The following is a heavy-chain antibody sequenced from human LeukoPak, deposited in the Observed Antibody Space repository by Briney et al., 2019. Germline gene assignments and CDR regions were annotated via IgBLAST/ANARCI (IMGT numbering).Heavy chain of an antibody. Sequence: GGSLRLSCAASGFTFSRYAMSWVRQAPGKGLEWVAVVWYDGSKNIYADSVKGRFSISRDNSKNTLYLQMNSLRVEDSAIYYCARELDIAAGGRVYFDSWGQGTLVTVSS. CDR2: VWYDGSKN. CDR3: ARELDIAAGGRVYFDS. V-gene: IGHV3-33*07. J-gene: IGHJ4*02. D-gene: IGHD6-13*01. CDR1: GFTFSRYA.